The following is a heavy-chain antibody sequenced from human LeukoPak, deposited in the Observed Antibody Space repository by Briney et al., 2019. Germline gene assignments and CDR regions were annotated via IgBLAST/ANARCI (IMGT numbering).Heavy chain of an antibody. D-gene: IGHD3-10*01. J-gene: IGHJ4*02. V-gene: IGHV3-30*02. Sequence: GGPLRLSCAASGFTFRTYGMHWVRQAPGKGLEWVAFIHYDGNNKNYAASVRGRFTISRDISKNTLYLQMSSLRPEDTAVYYCAKSRGSGTYLYYFDSWGQGTLVTVSS. CDR1: GFTFRTYG. CDR2: IHYDGNNK. CDR3: AKSRGSGTYLYYFDS.